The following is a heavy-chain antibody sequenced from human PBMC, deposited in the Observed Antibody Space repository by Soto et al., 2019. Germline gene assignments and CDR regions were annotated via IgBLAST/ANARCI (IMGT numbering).Heavy chain of an antibody. CDR3: ARDHNLGYCSGGSCFDVYYYYGMDV. CDR1: GFTFSSYW. CDR2: IKQDGSEK. J-gene: IGHJ6*02. Sequence: GGSLRLSCAASGFTFSSYWMSWVRQAPGKGLEWVANIKQDGSEKYYVDSVKGRFTISRDNAKNSLYLQMNSLRAEDTAVYYCARDHNLGYCSGGSCFDVYYYYGMDVWGQGTTVTVSS. V-gene: IGHV3-7*01. D-gene: IGHD2-15*01.